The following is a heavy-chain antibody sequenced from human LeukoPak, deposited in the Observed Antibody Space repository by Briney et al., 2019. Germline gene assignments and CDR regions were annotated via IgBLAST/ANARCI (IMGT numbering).Heavy chain of an antibody. J-gene: IGHJ6*03. CDR3: ARARGYGTLYYSYMDV. V-gene: IGHV1-18*01. CDR2: ISAYNGNT. D-gene: IGHD5-18*01. Sequence: ASVKVSCKASGYTFTSYGISWVRQAPGQGLEWMGWISAYNGNTNYAQKLQGSVTMTTDTSTSTAYMELRSLRSDDTAVYYCARARGYGTLYYSYMDVWGKGTTVTVSS. CDR1: GYTFTSYG.